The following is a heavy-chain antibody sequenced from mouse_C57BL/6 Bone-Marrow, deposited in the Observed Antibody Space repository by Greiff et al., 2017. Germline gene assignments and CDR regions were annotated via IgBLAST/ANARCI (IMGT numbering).Heavy chain of an antibody. V-gene: IGHV1-69*01. CDR1: GYTFTSYW. CDR2: IDPSDSYT. J-gene: IGHJ3*01. Sequence: QVQLQQPGAELVMPGASVKLSCKASGYTFTSYWMHWVKQRPGQGLEWIGEIDPSDSYTTYNQKFKGKSTLTVDKSSSTAYMQLSSLTSEDSAVYYCARSARAWFAYWGQGTLVTVSA. CDR3: ARSARAWFAY.